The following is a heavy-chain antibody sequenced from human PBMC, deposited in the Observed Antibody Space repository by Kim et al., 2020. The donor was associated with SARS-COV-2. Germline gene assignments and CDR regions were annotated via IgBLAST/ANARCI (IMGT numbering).Heavy chain of an antibody. Sequence: GGSLRLSCAASGFTFSNAWMTWVRQAPGKGLEWVGRVKSKADGGATDYAAPVKDRFTISRDDSTTTLYMQMNGLKIEDTAVYYCTTGTDIGGLRGYWGQGTLVTVSS. V-gene: IGHV3-15*01. J-gene: IGHJ4*02. CDR2: VKSKADGGAT. CDR3: TTGTDIGGLRGY. D-gene: IGHD2-15*01. CDR1: GFTFSNAW.